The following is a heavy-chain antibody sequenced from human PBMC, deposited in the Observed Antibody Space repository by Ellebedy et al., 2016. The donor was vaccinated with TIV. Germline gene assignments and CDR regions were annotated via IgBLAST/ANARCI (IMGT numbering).Heavy chain of an antibody. CDR2: ISAYTGDT. J-gene: IGHJ4*02. D-gene: IGHD4-17*01. CDR1: GGIFRSNA. CDR3: ASVPSAGADF. V-gene: IGHV1-18*01. Sequence: ASVKVSCKASGGIFRSNAFSWVRQVPGQGPEWMGWISAYTGDTNYAQKFQGRLTVTRDTSTRTVYMELRSLRLEDTAVYYCASVPSAGADFWGQGTLVTVSS.